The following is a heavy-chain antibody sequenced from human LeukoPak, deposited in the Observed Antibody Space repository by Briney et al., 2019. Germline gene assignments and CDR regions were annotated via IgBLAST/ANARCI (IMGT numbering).Heavy chain of an antibody. V-gene: IGHV3-9*01. J-gene: IGHJ4*02. CDR1: GFTFDDYA. CDR3: AKGQYSSGWYDY. Sequence: PGGSLRLSCAASGFTFDDYAMHWVRQAPGKGLEWVSGISWNSGSIGYADSVKGRFTISRDNAKNSLYLQMNSLRAEDTALYYCAKGQYSSGWYDYWGQGTLVTVSS. D-gene: IGHD6-19*01. CDR2: ISWNSGSI.